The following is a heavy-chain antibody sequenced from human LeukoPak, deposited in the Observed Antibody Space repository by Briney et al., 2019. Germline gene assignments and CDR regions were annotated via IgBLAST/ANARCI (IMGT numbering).Heavy chain of an antibody. CDR3: ARDHYSSISDAFDI. CDR1: GGTFSSYA. Sequence: SVKVSCKASGGTFSSYAISWVRQAPGQGLEWMGGIIPIFGTANYAQKFQGRVTITADKSTSTAYMELSSLRSEDTAVYYCARDHYSSISDAFDIWGQGTMVTVSS. J-gene: IGHJ3*02. V-gene: IGHV1-69*06. CDR2: IIPIFGTA. D-gene: IGHD6-13*01.